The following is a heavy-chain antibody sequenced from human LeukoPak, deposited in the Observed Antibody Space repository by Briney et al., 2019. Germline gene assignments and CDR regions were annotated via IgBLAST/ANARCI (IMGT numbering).Heavy chain of an antibody. J-gene: IGHJ5*02. CDR3: ARDLVRITMIVGGHDNWFDP. CDR2: INPNSGGT. CDR1: GYTFTGYY. Sequence: ASVKVSCKASGYTFTGYYMHWVRQAPGQGLEWMGRINPNSGGTNYAQKFQGRVTMTRDTSISTAYMELSRLRSDDTAVYYCARDLVRITMIVGGHDNWFDPWGQGTLVTVS. D-gene: IGHD3-22*01. V-gene: IGHV1-2*06.